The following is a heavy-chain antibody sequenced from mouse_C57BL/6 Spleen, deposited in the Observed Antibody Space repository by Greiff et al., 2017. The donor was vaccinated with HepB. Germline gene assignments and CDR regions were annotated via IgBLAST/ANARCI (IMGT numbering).Heavy chain of an antibody. CDR3: ARYGKITTVNYFDY. D-gene: IGHD1-1*01. CDR2: IDPSDSET. V-gene: IGHV1-52*01. Sequence: QVQLKQPGAELVRPGSSVKLSCKASGYTFTSYWMHWVKQRPIQGLEWIGNIDPSDSETHYNQKFKDKATLTVDKSSSTAYMQLSSLTSEDSAVYYCARYGKITTVNYFDYWGQGTTLTVSS. CDR1: GYTFTSYW. J-gene: IGHJ2*01.